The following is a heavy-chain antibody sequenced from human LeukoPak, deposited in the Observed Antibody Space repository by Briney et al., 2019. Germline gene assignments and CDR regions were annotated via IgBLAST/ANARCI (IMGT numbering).Heavy chain of an antibody. CDR3: ARSKTNSEDYDILTGDDAFDI. V-gene: IGHV5-51*01. CDR2: IYPGDSDT. D-gene: IGHD3-9*01. CDR1: GYSFTSYW. Sequence: GESLKISSQGSGYSFTSYWIGWVRQMPGKGLEWMGIIYPGDSDTRYSPSFQGQVTISADKSISTAYLQWSSLKASDTAMYYCARSKTNSEDYDILTGDDAFDIWGQGTMVTVSS. J-gene: IGHJ3*02.